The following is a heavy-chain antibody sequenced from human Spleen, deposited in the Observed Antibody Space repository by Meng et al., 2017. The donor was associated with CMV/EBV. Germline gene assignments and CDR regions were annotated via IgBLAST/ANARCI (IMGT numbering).Heavy chain of an antibody. J-gene: IGHJ3*02. Sequence: GGSLRLSCAASGFTFSSYAMSWVRQAPGKGLEWVSGLSGGGGTTHYADSVRGRFTISRDNSKNALYLQVNGLRAEDTAIYYCAKDYDSSGGYRPEGPLDAFDIWGRGTMVTVSS. CDR3: AKDYDSSGGYRPEGPLDAFDI. D-gene: IGHD3-22*01. CDR2: LSGGGGTT. V-gene: IGHV3-23*01. CDR1: GFTFSSYA.